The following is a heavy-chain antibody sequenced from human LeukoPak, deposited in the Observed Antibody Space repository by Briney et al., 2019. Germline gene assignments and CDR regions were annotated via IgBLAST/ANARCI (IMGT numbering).Heavy chain of an antibody. Sequence: GGSLRLSCAASGFTFSSYNMNWVRQAPGKGLEWVSFISSSSSYIYYADSVKGRFTISRDNAKNSLYLQMNSLRAEDTALYYCAKDRLSSPTAPRFDPWGQGTQVTVSS. CDR1: GFTFSSYN. D-gene: IGHD2/OR15-2a*01. V-gene: IGHV3-21*04. J-gene: IGHJ5*02. CDR2: ISSSSSYI. CDR3: AKDRLSSPTAPRFDP.